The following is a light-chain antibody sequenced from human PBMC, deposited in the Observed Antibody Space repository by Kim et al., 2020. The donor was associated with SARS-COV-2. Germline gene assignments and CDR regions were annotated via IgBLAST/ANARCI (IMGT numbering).Light chain of an antibody. J-gene: IGLJ2*01. CDR3: SSYTSSTTLV. Sequence: QSALTQPPSVSGSPGQSVTISCTGTSSDVGTYNRVSWYQQPPGTAPKLMIYEVSNRPSGVPDRFSGSKSGNTASLTISGLQAEDEADYSCSSYTSSTTLVFGGGTQLTVL. CDR1: SSDVGTYNR. CDR2: EVS. V-gene: IGLV2-18*02.